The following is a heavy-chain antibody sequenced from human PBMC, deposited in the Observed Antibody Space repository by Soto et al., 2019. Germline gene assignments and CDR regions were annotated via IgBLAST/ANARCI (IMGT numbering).Heavy chain of an antibody. CDR1: GFTFSSYA. J-gene: IGHJ6*02. V-gene: IGHV3-30-3*01. Sequence: PGGSLRLSCAASGFTFSSYAMHWVRQAPGKGLEWVAVISYDGSNKYYADSVKGRFTISRDNSKNTLYLQMNSLRAEDTAVYYCARDRQNSSWYYYYGMDVWGQGTTVTVSS. CDR3: ARDRQNSSWYYYYGMDV. CDR2: ISYDGSNK. D-gene: IGHD6-13*01.